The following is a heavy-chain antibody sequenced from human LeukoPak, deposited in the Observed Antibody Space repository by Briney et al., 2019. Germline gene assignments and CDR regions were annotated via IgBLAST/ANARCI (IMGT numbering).Heavy chain of an antibody. J-gene: IGHJ3*02. D-gene: IGHD5-24*01. V-gene: IGHV1-2*02. CDR1: GYTFTGYY. CDR3: ARESRDGYNSRAFDI. CDR2: INPNSGGT. Sequence: ASVKVSCKASGYTFTGYYMHWVRQAPGQGLEWMGWINPNSGGTNYAQKFQGRVTMTRDTSISTAYMELSRLRSDDTAVYYCARESRDGYNSRAFDIWGQGTMVTVSS.